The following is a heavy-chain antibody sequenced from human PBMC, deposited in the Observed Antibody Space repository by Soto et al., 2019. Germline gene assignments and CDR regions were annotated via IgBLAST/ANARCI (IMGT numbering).Heavy chain of an antibody. V-gene: IGHV3-21*01. CDR2: VSSSGSFK. D-gene: IGHD1-7*01. CDR1: GFSFSSDS. Sequence: GGSLRLSCAASGFSFSSDSMGWVRQAPGKGLEWVSSVSSSGSFKNYADSVKGRFTISGDNAKSSLYLQMSGLKDEDTAVYYCARDPPTGTTLDWADSWGQGTLVTVSS. CDR3: ARDPPTGTTLDWADS. J-gene: IGHJ4*02.